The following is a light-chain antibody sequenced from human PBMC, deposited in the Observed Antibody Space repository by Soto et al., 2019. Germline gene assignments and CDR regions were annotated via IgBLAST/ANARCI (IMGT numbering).Light chain of an antibody. CDR2: DVS. J-gene: IGLJ1*01. Sequence: QSALTQPASVSGSPGQSITISCTGTSSDVGAYNYVSWYQQHPGKVPKLMIYDVSDRPSGVSNRFSGSKSGNTASLTISGLQAEDEADYYCRSFTRSNSYVFGPGTKVTVL. V-gene: IGLV2-14*03. CDR1: SSDVGAYNY. CDR3: RSFTRSNSYV.